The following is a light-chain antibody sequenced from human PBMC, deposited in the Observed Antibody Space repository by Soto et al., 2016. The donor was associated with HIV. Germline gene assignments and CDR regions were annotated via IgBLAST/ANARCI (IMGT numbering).Light chain of an antibody. J-gene: IGKJ2*01. CDR1: QDITTW. CDR3: QQANSFPPP. Sequence: DIQMTQSPSTLSASVGDRVTITCRASQDITTWLAWYQQKPGKPPNLLIYKASNLQNGVPSRFSGSGSGTEFTLSINSLQPDDFATYFCQQANSFPPPFGQGTKLEIK. CDR2: KAS. V-gene: IGKV1-5*03.